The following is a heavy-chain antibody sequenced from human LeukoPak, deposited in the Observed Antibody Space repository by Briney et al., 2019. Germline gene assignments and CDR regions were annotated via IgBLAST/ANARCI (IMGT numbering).Heavy chain of an antibody. CDR1: GGTFSSYA. CDR2: IIPILGIA. V-gene: IGHV1-69*04. Sequence: GASVKVSCKASGGTFSSYAISWVRQAPGQGLEWMGRIIPILGIANYAQKFQGRVTITADKSTSTAYMELSSLRSEDTAVYYCAKSNCGGDCTDAFDTWGQGTMVTVSS. D-gene: IGHD2-21*02. J-gene: IGHJ3*02. CDR3: AKSNCGGDCTDAFDT.